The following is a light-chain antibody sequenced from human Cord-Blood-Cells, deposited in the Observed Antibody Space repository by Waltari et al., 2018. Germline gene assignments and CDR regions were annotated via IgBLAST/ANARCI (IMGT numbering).Light chain of an antibody. CDR1: QSISSY. Sequence: DIQMTQSPSSLSASVGDRVTITCRASQSISSYLNWYQPKPGNAPKLLTYAASSLQRGVPSRFSGSGSGTDFTLTISSLQPEDFATYYCQQRYSTPLTFGGGTKVEIK. CDR3: QQRYSTPLT. CDR2: AAS. J-gene: IGKJ4*01. V-gene: IGKV1-39*01.